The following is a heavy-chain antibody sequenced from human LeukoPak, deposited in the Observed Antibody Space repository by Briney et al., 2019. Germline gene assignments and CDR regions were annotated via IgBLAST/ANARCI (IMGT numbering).Heavy chain of an antibody. V-gene: IGHV1-18*01. J-gene: IGHJ3*02. Sequence: ASVKVSCKASGYTFTSSGITWVRQAPGQGLEWMGWISAYTGNTNYAQKLQGRVTMTTGTSTSTAYMELRSLRFDDTAVYYCARERRPNYYDSSGYGGTFDIWGQGTMVTVSS. CDR3: ARERRPNYYDSSGYGGTFDI. CDR1: GYTFTSSG. CDR2: ISAYTGNT. D-gene: IGHD3-22*01.